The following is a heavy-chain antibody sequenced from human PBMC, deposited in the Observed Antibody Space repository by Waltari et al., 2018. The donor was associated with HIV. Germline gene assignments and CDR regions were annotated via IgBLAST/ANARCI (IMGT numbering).Heavy chain of an antibody. Sequence: QVQLVQSGAEVKKPGSSVKVSCKASGGPFSSYAISWVRQAPGQRLEWMGGIIPSFGTANYEQKIQGRVKITADESTSTAYMELSSLRSEDTAVYYCARGSWVYVWGSYQTIRYFDYWGQGTLVTVSS. CDR1: GGPFSSYA. V-gene: IGHV1-69*01. CDR3: ARGSWVYVWGSYQTIRYFDY. CDR2: IIPSFGTA. D-gene: IGHD3-16*02. J-gene: IGHJ4*02.